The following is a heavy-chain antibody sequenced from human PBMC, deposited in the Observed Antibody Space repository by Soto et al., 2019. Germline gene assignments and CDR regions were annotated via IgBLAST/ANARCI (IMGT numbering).Heavy chain of an antibody. CDR2: ISAYNGNT. D-gene: IGHD3-16*01. Sequence: QVQLVQSGAEVKKPGASVKVSCKASGYTFTSYGISWVRQAPGQGPEWMGWISAYNGNTNYAQKLQGRVTMTTDTCXSTAYMELRSLRSDDTAVYYCARRLGTLGYYGMDVWGQGTTVTVSS. CDR1: GYTFTSYG. V-gene: IGHV1-18*01. CDR3: ARRLGTLGYYGMDV. J-gene: IGHJ6*02.